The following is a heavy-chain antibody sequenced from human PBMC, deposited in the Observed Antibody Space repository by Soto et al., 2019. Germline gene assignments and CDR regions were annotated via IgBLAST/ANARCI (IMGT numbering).Heavy chain of an antibody. J-gene: IGHJ6*02. D-gene: IGHD6-6*01. CDR2: ITNDGSNK. CDR1: GFAFSSYA. V-gene: IGHV3-30*14. Sequence: GGSLRLSCAASGFAFSSYAMHWVRQAPGKGLEWVAVITNDGSNKNYADSVKGRFTISRDNSKNTLYLKMNRLRAEDTAVYYCARDDIAARPAPSYYYYYGMDVWGQGTTVTV. CDR3: ARDDIAARPAPSYYYYYGMDV.